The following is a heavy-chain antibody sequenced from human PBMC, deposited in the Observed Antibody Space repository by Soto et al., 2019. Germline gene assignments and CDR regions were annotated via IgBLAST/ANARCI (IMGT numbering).Heavy chain of an antibody. CDR2: ITSSGSYI. Sequence: DVQLVESGGGLVKPGGSLRLSCVASGPTFSTYGMNWIRQTPGKGLEWVSSITSSGSYIHYADSVQGRFTVSRDNAKNSMYLQMNSMRVEDTAVYFCARHESAGSSTSKWGQGTLVTVSS. CDR3: ARHESAGSSTSK. V-gene: IGHV3-21*01. CDR1: GPTFSTYG. D-gene: IGHD2-2*01. J-gene: IGHJ4*02.